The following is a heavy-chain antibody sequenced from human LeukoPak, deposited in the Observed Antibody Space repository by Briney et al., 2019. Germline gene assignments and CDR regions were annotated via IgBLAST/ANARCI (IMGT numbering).Heavy chain of an antibody. D-gene: IGHD3-22*01. Sequence: GSSVKVSCKASGGTFSSYAISWVRQAPGQGLEWMGGIIPIFGTANYAQKFQGRVTITADKSTSTAYMELSSLRSEDTAVYYCATEGDYYDSSGYYPDWGQGTLVTVSS. J-gene: IGHJ4*02. CDR3: ATEGDYYDSSGYYPD. CDR1: GGTFSSYA. CDR2: IIPIFGTA. V-gene: IGHV1-69*06.